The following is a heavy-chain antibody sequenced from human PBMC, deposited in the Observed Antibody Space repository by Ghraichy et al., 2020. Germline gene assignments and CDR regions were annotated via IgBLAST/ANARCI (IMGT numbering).Heavy chain of an antibody. Sequence: SETLSLTCSVSGDSISSSSYIWGWIRQPPGKGLEWIGSIYYSGSTYYNPSLKSRFTISVDTSKTQLSLKLSAVTAGDTAVFYCATRSRRYVILTGYYFDYWVQGTLVTVSS. CDR3: ATRSRRYVILTGYYFDY. D-gene: IGHD3-9*01. V-gene: IGHV4-39*01. J-gene: IGHJ4*02. CDR2: IYYSGST. CDR1: GDSISSSSYI.